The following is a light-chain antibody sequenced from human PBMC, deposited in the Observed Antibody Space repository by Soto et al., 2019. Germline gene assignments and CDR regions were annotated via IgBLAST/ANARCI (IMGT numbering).Light chain of an antibody. Sequence: EIVLTHSPATLSLSPGERATLSCGASQSVSSYLAWYQQKPGQPPRLLIYDASNRATGIPARFSGSGSGTHLSLTISSLEPEDFAVYYCHQRSNWITFGQRTRLEIK. CDR3: HQRSNWIT. CDR2: DAS. J-gene: IGKJ5*01. V-gene: IGKV3-11*01. CDR1: QSVSSY.